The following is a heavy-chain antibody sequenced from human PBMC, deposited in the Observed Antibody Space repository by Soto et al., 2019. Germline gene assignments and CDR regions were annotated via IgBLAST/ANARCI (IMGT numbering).Heavy chain of an antibody. CDR1: GYTFTSYA. V-gene: IGHV1-3*01. CDR3: ASGHLYYDSSGYPDY. D-gene: IGHD3-22*01. CDR2: INAGNGNT. Sequence: ASVKVSFKASGYTFTSYAMHWVRQAPGQRLEWMGWINAGNGNTKYSQKFQGRVTITRDTSASTAYMELSSLRSEDTAVYYCASGHLYYDSSGYPDYWGQGTLVTVSS. J-gene: IGHJ4*02.